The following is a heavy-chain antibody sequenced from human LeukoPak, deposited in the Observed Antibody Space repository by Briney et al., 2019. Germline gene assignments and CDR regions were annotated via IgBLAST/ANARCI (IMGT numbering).Heavy chain of an antibody. J-gene: IGHJ5*02. Sequence: GGSLRLSCAASGFTFDDYGMSWVRQAPGKGLEWVSGINWNGGSTGYADSVKGRFTISRDNAKNSLYLQMNSLRAEDTAVYYCARESLSTVVTPEWFDPWGQGTLVTVSS. D-gene: IGHD4-23*01. CDR1: GFTFDDYG. V-gene: IGHV3-20*04. CDR2: INWNGGST. CDR3: ARESLSTVVTPEWFDP.